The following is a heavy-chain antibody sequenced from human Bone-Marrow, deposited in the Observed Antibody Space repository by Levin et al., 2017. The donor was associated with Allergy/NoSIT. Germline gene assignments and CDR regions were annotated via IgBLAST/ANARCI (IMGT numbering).Heavy chain of an antibody. J-gene: IGHJ5*02. V-gene: IGHV1-69*01. CDR3: ARSQYSSGWYTTEYNWFDP. Sequence: KISCKASGGTFSSYAISWVRQAPGQGLEWMGGIIPIFGTANYAQKFQGRVTITADESTSTAYMELSSLRSEDTAVYYCARSQYSSGWYTTEYNWFDPWGQGTLVTVSS. CDR2: IIPIFGTA. D-gene: IGHD6-19*01. CDR1: GGTFSSYA.